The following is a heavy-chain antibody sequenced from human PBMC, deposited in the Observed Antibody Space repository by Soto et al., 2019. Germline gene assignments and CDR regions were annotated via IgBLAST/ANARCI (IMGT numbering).Heavy chain of an antibody. J-gene: IGHJ4*02. CDR3: VRGGNPYHYATSGPGTFDK. V-gene: IGHV4-30-4*01. Sequence: QVQLQESGPGLVKPSQTLSLTCTVSGDSVSGGDSYWSWIRQPPGKALDWIGYTSFSGYTSYTPSLKGRVIISVDMSKSQFSLRLTSVTAADTAIYYCVRGGNPYHYATSGPGTFDKWGQGTLVSVSS. CDR2: TSFSGYT. CDR1: GDSVSGGDSY. D-gene: IGHD3-22*01.